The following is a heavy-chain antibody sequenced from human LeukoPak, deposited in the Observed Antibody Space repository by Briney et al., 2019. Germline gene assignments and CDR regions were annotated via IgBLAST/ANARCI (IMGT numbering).Heavy chain of an antibody. CDR3: ARDTAMGGLYFDY. CDR2: INPNSGGT. D-gene: IGHD5-18*01. Sequence: ASVKVSCKASRYTFTGYYIHCVRQAPGQRLERMGWINPNSGGTNYAQKFQGRVTMTRDTSISTAYMELSRLRYDDTAVYYCARDTAMGGLYFDYWGQGTLVTVSS. J-gene: IGHJ4*02. CDR1: RYTFTGYY. V-gene: IGHV1-2*02.